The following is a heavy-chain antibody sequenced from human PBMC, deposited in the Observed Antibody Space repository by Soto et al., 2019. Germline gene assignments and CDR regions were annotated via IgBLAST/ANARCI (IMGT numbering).Heavy chain of an antibody. J-gene: IGHJ6*02. Sequence: PGGSLRLSCAASGFTFSSYAMSWVRQAPGKGLEWVSAISGSGGSTYYADSVKGRFTISRDNSKNTLYLQMNSLRAEDTAVYYCAISTGDRAYPHYYYGMDVWGQGTTVTVSS. CDR2: ISGSGGST. CDR1: GFTFSSYA. D-gene: IGHD7-27*01. V-gene: IGHV3-23*01. CDR3: AISTGDRAYPHYYYGMDV.